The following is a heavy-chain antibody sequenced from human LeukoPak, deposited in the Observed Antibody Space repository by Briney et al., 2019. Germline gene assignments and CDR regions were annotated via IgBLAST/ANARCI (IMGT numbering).Heavy chain of an antibody. CDR2: ISYDGSNK. CDR3: ARDVSGYYY. J-gene: IGHJ4*02. D-gene: IGHD3-22*01. V-gene: IGHV3-30*03. CDR1: GFNFSDYY. Sequence: PGGSLRLSCAASGFNFSDYYMTWIRQAPGKGLEWVAVISYDGSNKYYADSVKGRFTISRDNSKNTLYLQMNSLRAEDTAVYYCARDVSGYYYWGQGTLVTVSS.